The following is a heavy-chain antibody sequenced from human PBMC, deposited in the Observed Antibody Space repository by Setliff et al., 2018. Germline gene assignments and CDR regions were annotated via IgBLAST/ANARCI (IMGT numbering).Heavy chain of an antibody. CDR1: GYTFKTYG. Sequence: ASVKVSCKASGYTFKTYGFTWVRQAPGEGREWMGCISPYNGNTNSAQKFQGRVTMTRNTSISTAYMELSSLRSEDTAVYYCARGADRDSSSQFIQHWGQGTLVTVSS. CDR3: ARGADRDSSSQFIQH. V-gene: IGHV1-8*02. D-gene: IGHD6-19*01. J-gene: IGHJ1*01. CDR2: ISPYNGNT.